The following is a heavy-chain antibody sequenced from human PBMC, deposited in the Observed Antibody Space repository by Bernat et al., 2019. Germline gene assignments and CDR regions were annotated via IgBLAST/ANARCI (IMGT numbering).Heavy chain of an antibody. CDR2: ISGNGGST. Sequence: EVQLVESGGGLVQPGGSLRLSCAASGFTFSSYAMSWVRQAPGKGLEWVSAISGNGGSTYYADSVKGRFTISRDNSKNTLYLQMNSLRAEDTAVYYCAKVDIVLVVYAPGSFDAFDIWGQGTMVTVSS. CDR1: GFTFSSYA. CDR3: AKVDIVLVVYAPGSFDAFDI. V-gene: IGHV3-23*04. D-gene: IGHD2-8*02. J-gene: IGHJ3*02.